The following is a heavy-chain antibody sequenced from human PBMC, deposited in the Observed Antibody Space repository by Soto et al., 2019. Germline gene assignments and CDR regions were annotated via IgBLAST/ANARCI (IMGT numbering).Heavy chain of an antibody. Sequence: SVKLSFKASGGTFSSDAIIWLRQAPGQGLEWMGGIIPIFGTANYAQRFQGRVTITADESTSTAYVELSSLRSEDTAVYYCARDSSSSGWFDYWGQGTLVTVSS. CDR2: IIPIFGTA. J-gene: IGHJ4*02. CDR1: GGTFSSDA. V-gene: IGHV1-69*13. D-gene: IGHD6-19*01. CDR3: ARDSSSSGWFDY.